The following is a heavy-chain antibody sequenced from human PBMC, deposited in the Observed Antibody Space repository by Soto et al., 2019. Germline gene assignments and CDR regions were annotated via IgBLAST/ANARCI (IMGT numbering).Heavy chain of an antibody. CDR2: ISYDGSNK. D-gene: IGHD2-15*01. V-gene: IGHV3-30*18. J-gene: IGHJ1*01. CDR3: AKESQRYCSGRSCYYSY. CDR1: GFTFSSYG. Sequence: HPGGSLRLSCAASGFTFSSYGMHWVRQAPGKGLEWVAVISYDGSNKYYADSVKGRFTISRDNSKNTLYLQMNSLRAEDTAVYYCAKESQRYCSGRSCYYSYWGQGT.